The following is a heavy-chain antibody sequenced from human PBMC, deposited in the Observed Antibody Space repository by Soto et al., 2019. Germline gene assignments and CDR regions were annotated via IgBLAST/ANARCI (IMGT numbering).Heavy chain of an antibody. V-gene: IGHV1-18*01. CDR3: ARDLLYSTRSTVRFDI. Sequence: VQLVHSGDEVKKPGASVKVSCKASGYTFTSHGISWVRQAPGHGLEWMGWINTYNGNTNYAQKVQGRVTMTTETSTSTAYMELRSLRSDDTAVYYCARDLLYSTRSTVRFDIWGQGTMLTVSS. J-gene: IGHJ3*02. CDR2: INTYNGNT. CDR1: GYTFTSHG. D-gene: IGHD6-13*01.